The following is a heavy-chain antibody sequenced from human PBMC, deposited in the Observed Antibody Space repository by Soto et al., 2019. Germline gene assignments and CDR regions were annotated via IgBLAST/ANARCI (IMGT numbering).Heavy chain of an antibody. J-gene: IGHJ4*02. Sequence: PSETLSLTCTVSGGSISSSSYYWGWIRQPPGKGLEWIGSIYYGGSTYYNPSLKSRVTISVDTSKNQFSLKLSSVTAADTAVYYCASDGSGSYSDFDYWGQGTLVTVSS. V-gene: IGHV4-39*01. CDR2: IYYGGST. D-gene: IGHD3-10*01. CDR3: ASDGSGSYSDFDY. CDR1: GGSISSSSYY.